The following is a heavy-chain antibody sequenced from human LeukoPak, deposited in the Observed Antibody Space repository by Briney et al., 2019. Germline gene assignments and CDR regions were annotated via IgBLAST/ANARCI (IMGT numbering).Heavy chain of an antibody. Sequence: PGGSLRLSCAASGFTFSSFGMHWVRQAPGKGLEWVAVIWYDGSNKYYADSVKGRFTISRDNSKNTLYLQMNRLRAVDTAVYYCARGPDIYCRRTSCQTPFDNWGQGTLVTVSS. D-gene: IGHD2-2*01. J-gene: IGHJ4*02. CDR2: IWYDGSNK. CDR3: ARGPDIYCRRTSCQTPFDN. CDR1: GFTFSSFG. V-gene: IGHV3-33*01.